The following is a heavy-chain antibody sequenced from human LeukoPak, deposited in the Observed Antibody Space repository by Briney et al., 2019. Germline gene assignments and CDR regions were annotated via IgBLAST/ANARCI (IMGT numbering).Heavy chain of an antibody. D-gene: IGHD6-19*01. CDR1: GFTLSSYT. V-gene: IGHV3-23*01. J-gene: IGHJ3*02. CDR3: ARRGGSTGWGAFDI. CDR2: ISGSGDKT. Sequence: PGGSLRLSCAASGFTLSSYTMNWVRQAPEKGLEWVSSISGSGDKTFYADSVKGRFTISSDNSKNTLYLQMNSLSREDTAIYYCARRGGSTGWGAFDIWVQGTMVTVSS.